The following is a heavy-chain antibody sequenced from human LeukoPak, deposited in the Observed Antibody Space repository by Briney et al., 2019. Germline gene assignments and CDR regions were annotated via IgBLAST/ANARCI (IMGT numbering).Heavy chain of an antibody. J-gene: IGHJ6*04. CDR3: ARTDYDILTGARMDV. CDR2: ISAYNAYT. CDR1: GYTFTNYG. V-gene: IGHV1-18*04. Sequence: ASVKVSCKASGYTFTNYGITWVRQAPGQGLEWMGWISAYNAYTNYAQKFQGRVTMTTDTSTSTVYMELRSLRSDDTAIYYCARTDYDILTGARMDVWGKGTTVTVSS. D-gene: IGHD3-9*01.